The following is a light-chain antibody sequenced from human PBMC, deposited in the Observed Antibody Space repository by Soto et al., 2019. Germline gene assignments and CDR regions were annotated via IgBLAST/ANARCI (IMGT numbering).Light chain of an antibody. CDR1: QSVTSNY. CDR3: QQYASSPWT. J-gene: IGKJ1*01. V-gene: IGKV3-20*01. Sequence: DIVLTQSPGTLSLSPGERATLSCRASQSVTSNYLAWYQQKPGQAPSLLIFGASARAAGIPDRFSGSGTGTDFALTILGLEPEDCAVYFCQQYASSPWTFGQGTKVEIK. CDR2: GAS.